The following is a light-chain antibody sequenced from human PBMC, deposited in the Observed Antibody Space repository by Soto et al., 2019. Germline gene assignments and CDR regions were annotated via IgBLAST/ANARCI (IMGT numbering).Light chain of an antibody. Sequence: EVVLTQSPVTLSLSPGERATLSCRASQSFRGLLAWYQQKPGQAPRLLIYGASSRATGIPDRFSGSGSGTDFTLIISRLEPEDFAVYYCQQRSNWPPWTFGQGTKVDIK. V-gene: IGKV3-11*01. CDR2: GAS. CDR1: QSFRGL. J-gene: IGKJ1*01. CDR3: QQRSNWPPWT.